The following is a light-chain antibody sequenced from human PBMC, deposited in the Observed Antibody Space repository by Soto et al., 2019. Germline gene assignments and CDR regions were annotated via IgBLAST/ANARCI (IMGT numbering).Light chain of an antibody. V-gene: IGLV2-8*01. CDR1: SSDVGGYNY. CDR2: EVS. Sequence: QSALTQPPAASGSPGQSVTISCTGTSSDVGGYNYVSWYQQHPGKAPKLMIYEVSKRPSGVPDRFSGSKSGNTASLTVSGFQAEDEADYYCSYYAETTPHYVFRPGTKVPVL. CDR3: SYYAETTPHYV. J-gene: IGLJ1*01.